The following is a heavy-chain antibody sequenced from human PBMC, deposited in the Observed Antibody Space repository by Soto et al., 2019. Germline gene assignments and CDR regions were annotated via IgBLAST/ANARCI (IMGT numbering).Heavy chain of an antibody. V-gene: IGHV4-31*03. CDR2: INYSELT. Sequence: QVQLQESGPGLVKPSQTLSLTCTVSGGSISSGGYYWSWIRQHPGKGLEWIGYINYSELTYYNPSLTSRVNTSIDTSKNQFSLHLSSVTAADTAVYYCARGQGYCSGGSCYDYLDYWGQGTLVTVSS. CDR3: ARGQGYCSGGSCYDYLDY. D-gene: IGHD2-15*01. CDR1: GGSISSGGYY. J-gene: IGHJ4*02.